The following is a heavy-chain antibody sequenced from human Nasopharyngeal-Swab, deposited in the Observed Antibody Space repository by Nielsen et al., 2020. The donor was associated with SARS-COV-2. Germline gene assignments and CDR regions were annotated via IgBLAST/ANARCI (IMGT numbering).Heavy chain of an antibody. CDR1: GGTFSSYA. CDR3: ARGTDTAMVFRYNWFDP. CDR2: IIPILGIA. V-gene: IGHV1-69*04. J-gene: IGHJ5*02. Sequence: SVKVSCKASGGTFSSYAISWVRQAPGQGLEWMGRIIPILGIANYAQKFQGRVTITADKSTSTAYMELSSLRSEDTAVYYSARGTDTAMVFRYNWFDPWGQGTLVTVSS. D-gene: IGHD5-18*01.